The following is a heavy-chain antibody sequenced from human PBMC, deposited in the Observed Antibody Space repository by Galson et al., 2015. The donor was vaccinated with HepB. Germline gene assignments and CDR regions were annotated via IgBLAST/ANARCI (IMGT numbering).Heavy chain of an antibody. CDR2: ISSSGDTI. CDR3: TKSGLSGPVPAAIDF. D-gene: IGHD2-2*01. J-gene: IGHJ4*02. Sequence: SLRLSCAASQFTFGNYAMSWVRRAPGKGLEWVSVISSSGDTIYYSGSVRGRFTISRDNSKSTLYLQMNSLRVEDTAVYYCTKSGLSGPVPAAIDFWGQGTLVTVSS. CDR1: QFTFGNYA. V-gene: IGHV3-23*01.